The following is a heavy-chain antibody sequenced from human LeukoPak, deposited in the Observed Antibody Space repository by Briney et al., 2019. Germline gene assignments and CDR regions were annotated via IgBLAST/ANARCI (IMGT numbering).Heavy chain of an antibody. J-gene: IGHJ4*02. CDR2: ISSSSSYI. CDR3: ARFGLLGDRNFDY. V-gene: IGHV3-21*01. Sequence: GGSLRLSCAASGFTFSSYSMNWVRQAPGKGLGWVSSISSSSSYIYYADSVKGRFTISRDNAKNSLYLQMNSLRAEDTAVYYCARFGLLGDRNFDYWGQGTLVTVSS. CDR1: GFTFSSYS. D-gene: IGHD2-15*01.